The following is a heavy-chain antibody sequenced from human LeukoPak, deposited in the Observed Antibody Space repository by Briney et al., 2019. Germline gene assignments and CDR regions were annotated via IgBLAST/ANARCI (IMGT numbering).Heavy chain of an antibody. CDR3: AGGTYSYFDY. Sequence: SETLSLTCTVSGGSISSYYWSWIRQPPGKGVEWIGYVYYSGSAHYNPSPKSRVTISVDTSKNQFSLKVSSVTAADTAIYYCAGGTYSYFDYWGQGTLVTVSS. CDR1: GGSISSYY. J-gene: IGHJ4*02. CDR2: VYYSGSA. D-gene: IGHD1-26*01. V-gene: IGHV4-59*01.